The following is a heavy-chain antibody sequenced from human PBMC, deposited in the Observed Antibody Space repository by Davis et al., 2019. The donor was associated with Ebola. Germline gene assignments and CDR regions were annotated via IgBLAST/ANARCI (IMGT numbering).Heavy chain of an antibody. CDR1: GFTFSSYA. Sequence: PWGSLRLSCAASGFTFSSYASHWVRQAPDKGLEWVDVIRSDRSITYNVESVKGRFTISRDNSENTLYLQMNSLRPEDTALYYCTRDDFGTIDYWGPGTLVTVSS. J-gene: IGHJ4*02. V-gene: IGHV3-30-3*01. CDR2: IRSDRSIT. CDR3: TRDDFGTIDY. D-gene: IGHD4-17*01.